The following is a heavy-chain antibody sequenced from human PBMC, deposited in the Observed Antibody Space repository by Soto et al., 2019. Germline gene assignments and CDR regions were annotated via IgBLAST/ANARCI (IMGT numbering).Heavy chain of an antibody. CDR2: INHSGST. V-gene: IGHV4-34*09. Sequence: SETLSLTCAVYGGSFSGYCWTWIRQPPGTGLEWIGEINHSGSTNYNPSLKSRLIISVNTSKNQFSLKLTSATAADTAVYYCARDFKRYSSSPGPLEYWGQGTLVTVSS. CDR1: GGSFSGYC. D-gene: IGHD6-6*01. CDR3: ARDFKRYSSSPGPLEY. J-gene: IGHJ4*02.